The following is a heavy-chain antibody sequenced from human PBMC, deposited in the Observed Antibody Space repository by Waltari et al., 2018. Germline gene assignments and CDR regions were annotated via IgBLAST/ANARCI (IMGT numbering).Heavy chain of an antibody. CDR3: ATGGRPDY. CDR1: GGSISSYNYF. CDR2: IFHCGST. D-gene: IGHD2-8*02. Sequence: QLQLQESGPGLVKPSETLSLTCTVSGGSISSYNYFWGWIRQPPGKGLEWIGNIFHCGSTYYNPSLKSRVTISVDTSKNQFSLKLSSVTAADTAVYYCATGGRPDYWGQGTLVTVSS. V-gene: IGHV4-39*01. J-gene: IGHJ4*02.